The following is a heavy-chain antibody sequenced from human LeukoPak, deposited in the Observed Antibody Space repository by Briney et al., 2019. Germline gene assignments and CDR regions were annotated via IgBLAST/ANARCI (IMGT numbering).Heavy chain of an antibody. J-gene: IGHJ5*02. CDR1: GFTFSDYY. D-gene: IGHD3-10*01. CDR2: ISSSGSTI. V-gene: IGHV3-11*01. Sequence: GGSLRLSCAASGFTFSDYYMSWIRQAPGKGLEWVSYISSSGSTIYYADSVKGRFTISRDNAKNSPYLPMNSLRAEDTAVYYCARDPYGSGSYYNWFDPWGQGTLVTVSS. CDR3: ARDPYGSGSYYNWFDP.